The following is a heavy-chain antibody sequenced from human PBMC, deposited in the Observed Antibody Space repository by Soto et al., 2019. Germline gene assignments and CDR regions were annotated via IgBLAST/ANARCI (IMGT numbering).Heavy chain of an antibody. CDR3: ARPTVYYFDY. J-gene: IGHJ4*02. D-gene: IGHD4-17*01. Sequence: QVQLVQSGAEVKKPGASVKVSCKTSGFTFSNYYIHWVRQAPGQGLEWMGIINPGSGTTNYAQKFQGRITVTWDTSPSTVYMQLSSLTSDDTAVYYCARPTVYYFDYWGQGTLITVSS. V-gene: IGHV1-46*03. CDR1: GFTFSNYY. CDR2: INPGSGTT.